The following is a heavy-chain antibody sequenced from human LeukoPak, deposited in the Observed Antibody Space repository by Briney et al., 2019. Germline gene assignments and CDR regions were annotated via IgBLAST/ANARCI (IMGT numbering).Heavy chain of an antibody. J-gene: IGHJ4*02. CDR1: GASIISYY. D-gene: IGHD6-13*01. V-gene: IGHV4-59*01. Sequence: SETLSLTCTVSGASIISYYRTWIRQPPGKGLEWIGYVYYSGITHYNPSLKSRVTISPDTSKNQFSLKLTSVTAADTAVYYCASGPYPAAGTDDKYHYWHQGTLVTVFS. CDR3: ASGPYPAAGTDDKYHY. CDR2: VYYSGIT.